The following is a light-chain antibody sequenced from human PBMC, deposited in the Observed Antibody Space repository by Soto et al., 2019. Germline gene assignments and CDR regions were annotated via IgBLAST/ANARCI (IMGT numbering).Light chain of an antibody. J-gene: IGLJ1*01. V-gene: IGLV2-14*01. CDR1: SSDVGGYNY. Sequence: QSALTQPASVSGSPGQSITISCTGTSSDVGGYNYVSWYQQHPGKAPKLMSYEVSKRPSGVSNRFSGSKSGNTASLTISGLQAEDEADYYCSSYTSSSTLYVFGTGTKVTVL. CDR3: SSYTSSSTLYV. CDR2: EVS.